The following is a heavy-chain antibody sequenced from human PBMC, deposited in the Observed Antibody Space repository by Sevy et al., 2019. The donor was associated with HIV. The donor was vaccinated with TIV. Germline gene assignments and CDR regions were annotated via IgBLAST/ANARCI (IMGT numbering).Heavy chain of an antibody. V-gene: IGHV4-4*02. D-gene: IGHD3-16*01. Sequence: SETLSLTCAVSGGSISSVNWWHWVRQPPGKGLEWIGEIYHSGSTNYNPSLKSRVTISVANSKTQFSLKLSSVTAADTAVYYCARGGETPRGFDPWGQGSLVTVSS. CDR2: IYHSGST. CDR3: ARGGETPRGFDP. J-gene: IGHJ5*02. CDR1: GGSISSVNW.